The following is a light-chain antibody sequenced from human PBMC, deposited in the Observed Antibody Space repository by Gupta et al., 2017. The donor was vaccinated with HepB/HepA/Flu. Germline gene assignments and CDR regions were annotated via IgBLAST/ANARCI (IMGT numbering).Light chain of an antibody. Sequence: DIQMTQSPSSLSASVGDRVTITCQASKDISNYLHWYQQKPGKAPKLLIYDASNLETGVPSRFSGSGSGTDFTFTISSLQPEDIATYYCQQYDNLMCTFGQGTKLEIK. CDR3: QQYDNLMCT. CDR2: DAS. CDR1: KDISNY. J-gene: IGKJ2*02. V-gene: IGKV1-33*01.